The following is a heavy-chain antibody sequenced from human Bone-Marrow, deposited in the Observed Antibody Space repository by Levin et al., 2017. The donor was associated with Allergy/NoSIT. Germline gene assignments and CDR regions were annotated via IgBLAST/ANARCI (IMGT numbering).Heavy chain of an antibody. V-gene: IGHV4-59*08. CDR2: IYDSGDT. CDR3: ARHKLGYCSGGSCPYYFDY. CDR1: GGSISSYY. D-gene: IGHD2-15*01. J-gene: IGHJ4*02. Sequence: SETLSLTCTVSGGSISSYYWSWIRRAPGKGLEWIGYIYDSGDTNYEPSLQSRVTISVDTSNNQFSLRLSSVTAADTAVYYCARHKLGYCSGGSCPYYFDYWGQGILVTVSS.